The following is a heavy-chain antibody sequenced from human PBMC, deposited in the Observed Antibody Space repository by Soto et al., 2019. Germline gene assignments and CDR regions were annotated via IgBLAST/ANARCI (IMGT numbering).Heavy chain of an antibody. J-gene: IGHJ4*02. V-gene: IGHV3-15*01. CDR3: ADIAVSHTGDY. Sequence: EVQLVESGGGLVKPGESLRLSCAASGFTFSNAWMNWVRQVPGKGLEWVARIKTKAQGGTTDYAAPVKGRFTISRDDSKNTLYLQMNSLNTEDAGVYYCADIAVSHTGDYWGQGTQVTVSS. CDR1: GFTFSNAW. CDR2: IKTKAQGGTT. D-gene: IGHD6-19*01.